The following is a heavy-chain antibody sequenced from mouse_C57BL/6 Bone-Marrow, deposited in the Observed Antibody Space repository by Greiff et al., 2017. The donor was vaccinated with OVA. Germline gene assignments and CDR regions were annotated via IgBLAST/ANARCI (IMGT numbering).Heavy chain of an antibody. CDR3: TETTMVTGWYFDV. V-gene: IGHV14-4*01. Sequence: EVQLQQSGAELVRPGASVKLSCTASGFNIKDDYMHWVKQRPEQGLEWIGWIDPENGDTEYASKFQGKATITADTSSNTAYLQLSSLTSEDTAVYYGTETTMVTGWYFDVWGTGTTVTVSS. D-gene: IGHD2-2*01. CDR1: GFNIKDDY. CDR2: IDPENGDT. J-gene: IGHJ1*03.